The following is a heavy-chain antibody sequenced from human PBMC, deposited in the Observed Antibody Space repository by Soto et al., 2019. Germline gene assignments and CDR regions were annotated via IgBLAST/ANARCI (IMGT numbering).Heavy chain of an antibody. J-gene: IGHJ3*02. Sequence: PGGSLRLSCAASGFTFSSYAMHWVRQAPGKGLEWVAVISHDGSNKYYADSVKGRFTISRDNSKNTLYLQMNSLRAEDTAVYYCAKMGGYYYDSSGYDIWGQGTMVTV. CDR2: ISHDGSNK. V-gene: IGHV3-30-3*02. CDR1: GFTFSSYA. D-gene: IGHD3-22*01. CDR3: AKMGGYYYDSSGYDI.